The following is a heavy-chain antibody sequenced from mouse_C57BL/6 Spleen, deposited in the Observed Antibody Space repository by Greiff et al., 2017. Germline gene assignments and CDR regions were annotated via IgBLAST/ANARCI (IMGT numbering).Heavy chain of an antibody. CDR2: IYPGDGDT. D-gene: IGHD2-5*01. J-gene: IGHJ2*01. V-gene: IGHV1-82*01. CDR1: GYAFSSSW. CDR3: AHSNPYYFDY. Sequence: VKLMESGPELVKLGASVKISCTASGYAFSSSWMNWVKQRPGNGLEWIGRIYPGDGDTNYNGKFKGKATLTADKSSSTAYMQLSSLTSEDSAVYFCAHSNPYYFDYWGQGTTLTVSS.